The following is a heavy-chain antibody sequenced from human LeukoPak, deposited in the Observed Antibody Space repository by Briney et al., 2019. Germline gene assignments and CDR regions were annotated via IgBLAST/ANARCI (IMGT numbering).Heavy chain of an antibody. V-gene: IGHV3-7*01. J-gene: IGHJ4*02. CDR3: ASGGYCSSTSCYEVGAFDY. Sequence: GGSLRLSCAASGFSVGHNYMSWFRQAPGKGLEWVANIKQDGSEKYYVDSVKGRFTISRDNAKNSLYLQMNSLRAEDTAVYYCASGGYCSSTSCYEVGAFDYWGQGTLVTVSS. D-gene: IGHD2-2*01. CDR1: GFSVGHNY. CDR2: IKQDGSEK.